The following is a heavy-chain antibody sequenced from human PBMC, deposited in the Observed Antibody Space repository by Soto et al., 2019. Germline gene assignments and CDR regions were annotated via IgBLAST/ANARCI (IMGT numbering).Heavy chain of an antibody. D-gene: IGHD2-2*01. CDR1: GGSISSGGSY. CDR3: CRYRSTTKCPFDY. J-gene: IGHJ4*02. CDR2: IYYSGNT. Sequence: SETLSLTCTVSGGSISSGGSYWGWIRQPPGKGLEWIGYIYYSGNTYFNPSLKSRVTLSVDTSKNQLSLNLSSVTAADTAVYYCCRYRSTTKCPFDYCAQGTMVTVSS. V-gene: IGHV4-30-4*01.